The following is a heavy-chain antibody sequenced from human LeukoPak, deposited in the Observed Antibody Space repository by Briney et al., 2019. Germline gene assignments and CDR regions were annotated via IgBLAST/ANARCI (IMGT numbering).Heavy chain of an antibody. Sequence: GGSLGLSCAASGFTFSTYSMKWVRQAPGKGLEWVSYISSSSSTIYYADSVRGRFTISRDNAKNSLYLQMNSLRAEDTALYYCARDAVGIYRIIDYWGQGTLVTVSS. D-gene: IGHD6-13*01. CDR3: ARDAVGIYRIIDY. V-gene: IGHV3-48*04. CDR2: ISSSSSTI. J-gene: IGHJ4*02. CDR1: GFTFSTYS.